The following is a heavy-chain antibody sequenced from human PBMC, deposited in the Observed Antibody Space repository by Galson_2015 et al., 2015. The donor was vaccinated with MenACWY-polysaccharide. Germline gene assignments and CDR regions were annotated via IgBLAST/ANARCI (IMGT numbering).Heavy chain of an antibody. CDR2: IRSSGTKT. CDR1: RFIFRNYA. D-gene: IGHD3-3*01. V-gene: IGHV3-23*01. Sequence: SLRLSCAASRFIFRNYAMSWVRQAPGKGLEWVSAIRSSGTKTYYADSVKGRFTISRDNSKNTLYLQMNSLRAEDTAVYYCAKDSTDFWSVAGRFDHWGQGTLVTVSS. CDR3: AKDSTDFWSVAGRFDH. J-gene: IGHJ5*02.